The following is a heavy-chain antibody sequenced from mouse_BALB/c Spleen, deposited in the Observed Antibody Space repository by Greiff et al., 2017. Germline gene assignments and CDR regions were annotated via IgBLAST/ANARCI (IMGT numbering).Heavy chain of an antibody. CDR3: ARDGNPYYFDY. D-gene: IGHD2-1*01. CDR1: GYSITSDYA. CDR2: ISYSGST. V-gene: IGHV3-2*02. J-gene: IGHJ2*01. Sequence: EVKLMESGPGLVKPSQSLSLTCTVTGYSITSDYAWNWIRQFPGNKLEWMGYISYSGSTSYNPSLKSRISITRDTSKNQFFLQLNSVTTEDTATYYCARDGNPYYFDYWGQGTTLTVSS.